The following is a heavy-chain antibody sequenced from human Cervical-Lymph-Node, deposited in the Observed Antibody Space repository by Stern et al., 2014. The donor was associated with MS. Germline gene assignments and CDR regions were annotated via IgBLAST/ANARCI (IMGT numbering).Heavy chain of an antibody. Sequence: VQLVESGGGVVKPGRSLRLSCAASGFTFSRFGMHWVRQAPGKGLEWVALISDDRSNKYYADSVKGRFTIPRDNSKSTLYLQMNSLRAEDTAVYYCAKESRYGGCDYWGQGTLVTVSS. CDR3: AKESRYGGCDY. D-gene: IGHD4-23*01. CDR2: ISDDRSNK. J-gene: IGHJ4*02. V-gene: IGHV3-30*18. CDR1: GFTFSRFG.